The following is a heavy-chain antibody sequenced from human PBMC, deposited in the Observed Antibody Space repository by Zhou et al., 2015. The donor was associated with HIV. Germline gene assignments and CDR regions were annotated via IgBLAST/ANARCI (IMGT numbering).Heavy chain of an antibody. CDR1: GGTFSSYA. CDR2: IIPIFGTA. J-gene: IGHJ3*02. D-gene: IGHD7-27*01. V-gene: IGHV1-69*12. CDR3: ARASLGIVFRPRTINDAFDY. Sequence: QVQLVQSGAEVKKPGSSVKVSCKASGGTFSSYAISWVRQAPGQGLEWMGGIIPIFGTANYAQKFQGRVTITADESTSTAYMELSSLRSEDTAVYYCARASLGIVFRPRTINDAFDYLGPRDNGHRLF.